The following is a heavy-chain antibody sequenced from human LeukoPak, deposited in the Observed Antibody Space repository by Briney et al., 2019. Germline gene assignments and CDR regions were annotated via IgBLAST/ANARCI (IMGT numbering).Heavy chain of an antibody. V-gene: IGHV3-48*03. J-gene: IGHJ5*02. D-gene: IGHD6-13*01. CDR3: ASEAVAAAGAPSNWFGP. Sequence: GGSLRLSCAASGFTFSSHEMNWVRQAPGKGLEWVSYISSTGRNIYYADSVKGRFTISRDNAKNLLYLQMNSLRAADTAVYYCASEAVAAAGAPSNWFGPWGQGPLVTVSS. CDR2: ISSTGRNI. CDR1: GFTFSSHE.